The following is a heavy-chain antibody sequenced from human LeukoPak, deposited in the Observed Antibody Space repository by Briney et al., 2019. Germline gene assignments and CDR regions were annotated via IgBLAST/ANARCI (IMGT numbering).Heavy chain of an antibody. CDR2: ISAYNGNT. CDR1: GYTFTSYG. Sequence: ASVKVSCKASGYTFTSYGISWVRQAPGQGFEWMGWISAYNGNTNYAQKLQGRVTMTTDTSTSTAYMELRSLRSDDTAVYYCARVPLDIWFGELFFDYWGQGTLVTVSS. J-gene: IGHJ4*02. CDR3: ARVPLDIWFGELFFDY. D-gene: IGHD3-10*01. V-gene: IGHV1-18*01.